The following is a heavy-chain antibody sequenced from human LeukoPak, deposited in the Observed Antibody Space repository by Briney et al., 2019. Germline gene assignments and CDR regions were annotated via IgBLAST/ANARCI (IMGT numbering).Heavy chain of an antibody. V-gene: IGHV3-74*01. D-gene: IGHD3-10*01. CDR3: ARDRAYGLDV. J-gene: IGHJ6*02. Sequence: PGGSLRLSCAASGFTFSSYWMHWARQAPGKGLVWVSCIKSDGSTSYADSVKGRFTISRDNAKNTLYLEMNSLRAEDTAMYYCARDRAYGLDVWGQGTTVTVSS. CDR1: GFTFSSYW. CDR2: IKSDGST.